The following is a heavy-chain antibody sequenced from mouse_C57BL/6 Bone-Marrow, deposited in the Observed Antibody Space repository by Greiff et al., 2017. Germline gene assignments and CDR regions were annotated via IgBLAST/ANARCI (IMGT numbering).Heavy chain of an antibody. Sequence: VQLQQPGAALVRPGASVKLSCKASGYTFTDYYLNWVKQRPGQGLEWIARIYTGSGNAYYNEKFKGKATLTAEKSSSSAYMQLSRLTSEDSAVYFCARGDYYGYYYAMRSKGQGTSVTVSS. J-gene: IGHJ4*01. CDR1: GYTFTDYY. D-gene: IGHD1-1*01. CDR2: IYTGSGNA. CDR3: ARGDYYGYYYAMRS. V-gene: IGHV1-76*01.